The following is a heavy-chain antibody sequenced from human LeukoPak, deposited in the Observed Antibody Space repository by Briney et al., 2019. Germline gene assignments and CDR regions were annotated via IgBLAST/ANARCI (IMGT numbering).Heavy chain of an antibody. CDR2: IYSGGST. J-gene: IGHJ6*03. Sequence: GGSLRLSCAASGFTVSSNYMSWVRQAPGEGLEWVSVIYSGGSTYYADSVKGRFTISRDNSKNTLYLQMNSLRAEDTAVYYCASGSGSYRTPYYYMDDWGTGTTVTVSS. V-gene: IGHV3-53*01. CDR1: GFTVSSNY. D-gene: IGHD3-10*01. CDR3: ASGSGSYRTPYYYMDD.